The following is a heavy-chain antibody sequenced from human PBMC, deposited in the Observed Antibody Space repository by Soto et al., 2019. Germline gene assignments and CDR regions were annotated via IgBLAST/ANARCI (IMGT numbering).Heavy chain of an antibody. Sequence: PSETLSLTCTVSGGSISSYYWSWIRQPPGKGLEWIGYTYYSGSTNYNPSLKSRVTISVDTSKNQFSLKLSSVTAADTAVYYCARDNIVATAYNWFDPWGQGTLVTVSS. D-gene: IGHD5-12*01. J-gene: IGHJ5*02. CDR3: ARDNIVATAYNWFDP. V-gene: IGHV4-59*01. CDR1: GGSISSYY. CDR2: TYYSGST.